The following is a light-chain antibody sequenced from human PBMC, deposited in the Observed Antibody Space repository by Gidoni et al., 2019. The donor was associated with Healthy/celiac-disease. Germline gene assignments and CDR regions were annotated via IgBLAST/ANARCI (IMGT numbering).Light chain of an antibody. CDR2: GNS. J-gene: IGLJ2*01. CDR1: SSNIGAGYD. V-gene: IGLV1-40*01. Sequence: QSVLTQPPSVSGAPGQRVTISCTGSSSNIGAGYDVHWYQQLPGPAPKLLIFGNSNRPSGAPDRFSGSKSGTSASLAITGLQAEDEADYYCQSYDTSRLNVVFGGGTKLTVL. CDR3: QSYDTSRLNVV.